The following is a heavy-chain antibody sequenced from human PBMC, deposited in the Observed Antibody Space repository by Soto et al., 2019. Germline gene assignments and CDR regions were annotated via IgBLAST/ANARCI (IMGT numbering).Heavy chain of an antibody. J-gene: IGHJ4*02. CDR1: GGSISSGGYY. CDR2: IYYSGST. CDR3: SSSFSVAAAGPFDY. D-gene: IGHD6-13*01. Sequence: QVQLQESGPGLVKPSQTLSLTCTVSGGSISSGGYYWSWIRQHPGKGLEWIGYIYYSGSTYYNPSPNSLVTIPVDTSKTQFSLKLSSLPAAATALYYCSSSFSVAAAGPFDYWGQGTLVTVSS. V-gene: IGHV4-31*01.